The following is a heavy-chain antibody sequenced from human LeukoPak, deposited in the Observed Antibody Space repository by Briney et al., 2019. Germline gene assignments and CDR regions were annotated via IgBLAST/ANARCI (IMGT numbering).Heavy chain of an antibody. CDR2: ITPSGGST. V-gene: IGHV1-46*01. CDR1: GYTFTTYY. J-gene: IGHJ6*02. CDR3: ARVSGNYHYYGMDV. Sequence: GASVKVSCKASGYTFTTYYMHWVRQAPGQGLEWMGIITPSGGSTRYAEAFQGRVTMTRDTSTSTVYMELSSLRSEDTAVYYCARVSGNYHYYGMDVCGQGATVTVSS.